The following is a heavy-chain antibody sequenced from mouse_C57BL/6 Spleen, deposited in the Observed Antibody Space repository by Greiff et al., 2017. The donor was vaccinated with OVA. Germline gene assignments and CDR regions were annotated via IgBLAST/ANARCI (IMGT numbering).Heavy chain of an antibody. V-gene: IGHV1-52*01. CDR2: IDPSDSET. CDR3: AREGDDGYPWFAY. J-gene: IGHJ3*01. CDR1: GYTFTSYW. D-gene: IGHD2-3*01. Sequence: QVQLQQPGAELVRPGSSVKLSCKASGYTFTSYWMHWVKQRPIQGLEWIGNIDPSDSETHYNQKFKDKATLTVDKSSSTAYMQLSSLTSEDSAVYYCAREGDDGYPWFAYWGQGTLVTVSA.